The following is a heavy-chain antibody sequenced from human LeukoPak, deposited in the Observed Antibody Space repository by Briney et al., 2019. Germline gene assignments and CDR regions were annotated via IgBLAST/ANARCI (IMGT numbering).Heavy chain of an antibody. V-gene: IGHV4-59*08. CDR1: GGSISSYY. CDR2: IYYSGST. D-gene: IGHD4-11*01. J-gene: IGHJ4*02. CDR3: ARNNDYSNYATPHFDY. Sequence: NPSETLSLTCTVSGGSISSYYWSWIRQPPGEGLEWIGYIYYSGSTNYNPSLKSRVTISVDTSKNQFSLKLSSVTAADTAVYYCARNNDYSNYATPHFDYWGQGTLVTVSS.